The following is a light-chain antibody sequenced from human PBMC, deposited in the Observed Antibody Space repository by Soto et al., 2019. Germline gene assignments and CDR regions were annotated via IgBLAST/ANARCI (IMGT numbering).Light chain of an antibody. Sequence: EIVLTQSPGTLSLSPGERATLSCRASQSVSSSYLAWYQQKPGQAPRLLIYGASSRATGIPDRFSGSGSGTNFTVTISSLEPEDFAGYYCQQYGSSLFTCGPGTKVDIK. CDR2: GAS. CDR1: QSVSSSY. J-gene: IGKJ3*01. CDR3: QQYGSSLFT. V-gene: IGKV3-20*01.